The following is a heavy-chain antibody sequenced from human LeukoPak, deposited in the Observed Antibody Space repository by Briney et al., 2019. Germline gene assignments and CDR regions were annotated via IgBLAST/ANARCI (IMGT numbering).Heavy chain of an antibody. D-gene: IGHD4-17*01. CDR1: GYTFTSYY. CDR2: INPSGGST. J-gene: IGHJ4*02. Sequence: ASVKVSCKASGYTFTSYYMHWVRQAPGQGLEWMGIINPSGGSTSYPQKFQGRVTMTRDTSTSTVYMELSSLRSKDTAVYYCARALNYGDPDYWGQGTLVTVSS. V-gene: IGHV1-46*01. CDR3: ARALNYGDPDY.